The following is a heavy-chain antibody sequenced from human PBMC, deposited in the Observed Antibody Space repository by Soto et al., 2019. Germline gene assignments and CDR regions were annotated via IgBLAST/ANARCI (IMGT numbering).Heavy chain of an antibody. CDR3: AFGELLYQFAY. D-gene: IGHD3-10*01. J-gene: IGHJ4*02. CDR2: IYYSGST. Sequence: QLQLQESGPGLVKPSETLSLTCTVSGGSISSSSYYWGWIRQPPGKGLEWIGSIYYSGSTYYNPSLKSRVTISVDTSKNQFSLKLSSVTAADTAVYYWAFGELLYQFAYWGQGTLVTVSS. CDR1: GGSISSSSYY. V-gene: IGHV4-39*01.